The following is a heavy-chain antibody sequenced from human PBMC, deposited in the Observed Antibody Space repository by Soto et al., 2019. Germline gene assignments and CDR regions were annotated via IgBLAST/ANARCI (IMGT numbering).Heavy chain of an antibody. CDR3: ARAALGCSSTSCPYYYMDV. V-gene: IGHV3-7*01. CDR1: GFTFSSYW. Sequence: EVQLVESGGGLVQPGGSLRLSCAASGFTFSSYWMSWVRQAPGKGLEWVANIKQDGSETYYVDSVKGRFTISRDNAKNPLYLQMTSLRAEDTAVYYCARAALGCSSTSCPYYYMDVWGKGTTVTVSS. J-gene: IGHJ6*03. D-gene: IGHD2-2*01. CDR2: IKQDGSET.